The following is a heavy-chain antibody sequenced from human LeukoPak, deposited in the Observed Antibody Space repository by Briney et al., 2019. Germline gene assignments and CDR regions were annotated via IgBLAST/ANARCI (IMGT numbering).Heavy chain of an antibody. CDR3: ARAPRNSSTMLDF. V-gene: IGHV1-46*01. D-gene: IGHD6-13*01. J-gene: IGHJ4*02. CDR2: INPDGGST. CDR1: GYTFTSYW. Sequence: ASVKVSCKASGYTFTSYWLQWVRQAPGQGLEWVGLINPDGGSTAYAHRFQGRVIMTRDTSTSTAYMDLSSLRSEDTAVYHCARAPRNSSTMLDFWGQGTLVTISS.